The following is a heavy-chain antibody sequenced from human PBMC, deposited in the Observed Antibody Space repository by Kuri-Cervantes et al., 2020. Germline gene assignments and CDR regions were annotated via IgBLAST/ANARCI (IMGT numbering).Heavy chain of an antibody. Sequence: GSLRLSCAVSGGSISSNNWWSWVRQPPGKGLEWIGEIYHSGSTNYNPSLKSRVTISVDKSKNQFSLKLSSVTAADTAVYYCARVGGIAVAGPGGAFDIWGQGTMVTVSS. CDR3: ARVGGIAVAGPGGAFDI. J-gene: IGHJ3*02. CDR2: IYHSGST. D-gene: IGHD6-19*01. CDR1: GGSISSNNW. V-gene: IGHV4-4*02.